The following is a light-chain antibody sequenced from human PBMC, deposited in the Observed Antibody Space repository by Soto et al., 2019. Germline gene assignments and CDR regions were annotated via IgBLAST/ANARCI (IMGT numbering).Light chain of an antibody. J-gene: IGLJ2*01. Sequence: QPVLTQPPSASGTPGQTVTISCSGSGFNIGANTVNWYQHLPGMAPRLLIFGNTHRPSGVPDRFSGSTSGTSASLAISGLQPEDEANYYCAAWDDSLNGLQFGGGTKLTVL. V-gene: IGLV1-44*01. CDR1: GFNIGANT. CDR2: GNT. CDR3: AAWDDSLNGLQ.